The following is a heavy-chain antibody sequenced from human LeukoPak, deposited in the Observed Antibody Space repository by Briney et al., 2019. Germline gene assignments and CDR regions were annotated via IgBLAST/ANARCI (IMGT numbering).Heavy chain of an antibody. Sequence: PGGSLRLSCAASGFTFSSYAMSWVRQAPVKGLEWVSAISGSGGSTYYADSVKGRFTISRDNSKNTLYLQMNSLRAEDTAVYYCAKDPAYLIVVVPPAKDDWFDPWGQGTLVTVSS. CDR1: GFTFSSYA. J-gene: IGHJ5*02. CDR2: ISGSGGST. V-gene: IGHV3-23*01. CDR3: AKDPAYLIVVVPPAKDDWFDP. D-gene: IGHD2-2*01.